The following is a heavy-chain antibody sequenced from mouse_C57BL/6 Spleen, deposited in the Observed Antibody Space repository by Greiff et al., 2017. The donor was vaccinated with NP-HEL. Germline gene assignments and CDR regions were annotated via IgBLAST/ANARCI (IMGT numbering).Heavy chain of an antibody. D-gene: IGHD2-3*01. J-gene: IGHJ4*01. CDR3: ARDDGYYYYAMDY. CDR1: GFSLTSYG. Sequence: QVQLKESGPGLVAPSQSLSITCTVSGFSLTSYGVHWVRQPPGKGLEWLVVIWSDGSTTYNSALKSRMSISKDNSKSQVFLKMNSLQTYDTAMYYCARDDGYYYYAMDYWGQGTSVTVAS. CDR2: IWSDGST. V-gene: IGHV2-6*03.